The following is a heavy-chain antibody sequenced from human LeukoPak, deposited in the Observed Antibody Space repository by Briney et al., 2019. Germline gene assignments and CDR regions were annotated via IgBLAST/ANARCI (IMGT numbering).Heavy chain of an antibody. CDR1: GFTFSSYS. J-gene: IGHJ6*03. Sequence: GGSLRLSCAASGFTFSSYSMNWVRQAPGKGLEWVSSISSSSSYIYYADSVKGRFTISRDNAKNSLYLQMNSLRAEDTAVYYCARDGVTMVRGVKVLDYYYYMDVWGKGTTVTISS. D-gene: IGHD3-10*01. CDR2: ISSSSSYI. V-gene: IGHV3-21*01. CDR3: ARDGVTMVRGVKVLDYYYYMDV.